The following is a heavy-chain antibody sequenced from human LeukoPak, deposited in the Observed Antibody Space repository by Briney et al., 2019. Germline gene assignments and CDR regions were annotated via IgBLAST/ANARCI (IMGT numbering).Heavy chain of an antibody. CDR2: IWYDGSNK. CDR3: ARDFRGGARAFDY. J-gene: IGHJ4*02. V-gene: IGHV3-33*01. Sequence: LPGRSLRLSCAASGFTFSSYGMHWVRQAPGKGLEWVAVIWYDGSNKYYADSVKGRFTTSRDNSKNTLYLQMNSLRAEDTAVYYCARDFRGGARAFDYWGQGTLVTVSS. D-gene: IGHD3-16*01. CDR1: GFTFSSYG.